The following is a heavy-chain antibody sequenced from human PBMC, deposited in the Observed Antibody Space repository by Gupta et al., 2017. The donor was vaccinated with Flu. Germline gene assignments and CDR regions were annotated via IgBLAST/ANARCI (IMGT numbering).Heavy chain of an antibody. J-gene: IGHJ4*02. D-gene: IGHD3-22*01. CDR1: GVG. CDR2: IYWNDDK. CDR3: AHKRLGGYYSIYYFDY. Sequence: GVGVGWIRQTPGKALEWLAIIYWNDDKRYSQSLKSRLTITKDTSKNQVVLTMTNMDPVDTATYYCAHKRLGGYYSIYYFDYWGQGTLVTVSS. V-gene: IGHV2-5*01.